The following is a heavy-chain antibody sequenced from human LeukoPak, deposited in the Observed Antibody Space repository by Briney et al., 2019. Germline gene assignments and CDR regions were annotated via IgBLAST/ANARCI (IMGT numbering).Heavy chain of an antibody. CDR3: ARPAGDYTYYYSYYMEV. CDR1: GFTFSDYY. CDR2: ISGGGSAI. J-gene: IGHJ6*03. D-gene: IGHD4-17*01. Sequence: GGSLRLSCAASGFTFSDYYMSWIRQAPGKGLEWISYISGGGSAIYYADSVKGRFTISRDNAKNSLYLQMNSLRAEDTAVYYCARPAGDYTYYYSYYMEVWGKGTTVTVSS. V-gene: IGHV3-11*01.